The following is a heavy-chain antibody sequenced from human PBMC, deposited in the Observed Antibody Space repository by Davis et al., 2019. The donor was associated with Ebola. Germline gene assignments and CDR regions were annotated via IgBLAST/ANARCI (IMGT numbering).Heavy chain of an antibody. Sequence: AASVKVSCKASGYTFTSYGISWVRQAPGQGLEWMGWISAYNGNTNYAQRFQGRVTITRDTSASTAYMELSSLRSEDTAVYYCARDWVGATSLKYYYGMDVWGQGTTVTVSS. V-gene: IGHV1-18*01. CDR3: ARDWVGATSLKYYYGMDV. CDR2: ISAYNGNT. CDR1: GYTFTSYG. J-gene: IGHJ6*02. D-gene: IGHD1-26*01.